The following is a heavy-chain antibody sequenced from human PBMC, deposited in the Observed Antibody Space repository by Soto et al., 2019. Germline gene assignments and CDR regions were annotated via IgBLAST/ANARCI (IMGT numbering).Heavy chain of an antibody. V-gene: IGHV1-3*01. J-gene: IGHJ4*02. CDR3: ARGERYYYDSSGYFGFDY. CDR1: GYTFTSYG. Sequence: ASVKVSCKASGYTFTSYGISWVRQAPGQRLEWMGWINAGNGNTKYSQKFQGRVTFTRDTSATTAYMELNSLRSEDTAVYYCARGERYYYDSSGYFGFDYWGQGTLVTVSS. CDR2: INAGNGNT. D-gene: IGHD3-22*01.